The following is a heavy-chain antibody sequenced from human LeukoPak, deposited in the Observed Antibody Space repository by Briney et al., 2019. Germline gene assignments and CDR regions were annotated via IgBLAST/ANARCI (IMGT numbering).Heavy chain of an antibody. CDR1: GGSISSGGYY. J-gene: IGHJ4*02. D-gene: IGHD4-17*01. CDR2: IYYSGST. V-gene: IGHV4-31*03. Sequence: PSETLSLTCTVSGGSISSGGYYWRWIRQHPGKGLEWIGYIYYSGSTYYNPSLKSRVTISVDTSKNQFSLKLSSVTAADTAVYYCARVYGDSSFDYWGQGTLVTVSS. CDR3: ARVYGDSSFDY.